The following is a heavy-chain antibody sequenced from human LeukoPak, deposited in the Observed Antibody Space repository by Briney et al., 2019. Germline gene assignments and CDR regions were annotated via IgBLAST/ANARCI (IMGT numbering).Heavy chain of an antibody. Sequence: GGSLRLSCAASGFTFSSTWMHWFRQVPGKGPVWVSRIHSDGSTTIYADSVKGRFTISRDNARNTLYLQMNSLRAEDTAVYYCARHDYGDYVFWFDPWGQGTLVTVSS. CDR1: GFTFSSTW. J-gene: IGHJ5*02. CDR2: IHSDGSTT. V-gene: IGHV3-74*01. CDR3: ARHDYGDYVFWFDP. D-gene: IGHD4-17*01.